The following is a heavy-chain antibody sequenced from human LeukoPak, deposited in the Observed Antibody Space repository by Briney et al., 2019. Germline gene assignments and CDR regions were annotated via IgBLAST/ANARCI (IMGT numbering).Heavy chain of an antibody. J-gene: IGHJ5*02. V-gene: IGHV3-7*01. CDR2: IKQDGSEK. CDR1: GFTFSSYW. D-gene: IGHD3-3*01. Sequence: PGGSLRLSCAASGFTFSSYWMSWVRQAPGKGLEWVANIKQDGSEKYYVDSVKGRFTISRDNAKNSLYLQMNSLRAEDTAVYYCARVFFGVVTGGLRNWFDPWGQGTLVTVSS. CDR3: ARVFFGVVTGGLRNWFDP.